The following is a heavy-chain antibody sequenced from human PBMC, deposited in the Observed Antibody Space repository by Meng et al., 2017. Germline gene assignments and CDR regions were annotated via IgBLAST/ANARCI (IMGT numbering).Heavy chain of an antibody. CDR1: GYTFTSYD. D-gene: IGHD2-2*01. CDR3: ARGDIVVVPAALFDP. V-gene: IGHV1-8*01. J-gene: IGHJ5*02. Sequence: QVTLVESGAKEKRSRASVKVSCKASGYTFTSYDINWVRQATGQGLEWMGWMNPNSGNTGYAQKFQGRVTMTRNTSISTAYMELSSLRSEDTAVYYCARGDIVVVPAALFDPWGQGTLVTVSS. CDR2: MNPNSGNT.